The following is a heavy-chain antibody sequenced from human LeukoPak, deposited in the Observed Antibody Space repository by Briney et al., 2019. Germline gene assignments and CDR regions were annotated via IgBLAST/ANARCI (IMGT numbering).Heavy chain of an antibody. D-gene: IGHD6-13*01. CDR2: IIPILGIA. J-gene: IGHJ5*02. Sequence: ASVKVSCKASGGTFSSYAISWVRQAPGQGLEWMGRIIPILGIANYAQKFQGRVTITADKSTSTAYMELSSLRSEDTAVYYCARGSWQKNWFDPWGRGTLVTVSS. V-gene: IGHV1-69*04. CDR1: GGTFSSYA. CDR3: ARGSWQKNWFDP.